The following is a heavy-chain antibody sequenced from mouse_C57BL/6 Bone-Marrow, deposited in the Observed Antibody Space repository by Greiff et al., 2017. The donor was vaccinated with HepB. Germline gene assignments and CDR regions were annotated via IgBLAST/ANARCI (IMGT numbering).Heavy chain of an antibody. Sequence: QVQLQQPGAELVKPGASVKVSCKASGYTFTSYWMHWVKQRPGQGLEWIGRIHPSDSDTNYNQKFKGKATLTVDKSSSTAYMQLSSLTSEDSAVYYFAIGDYYGSSYSYWYFDVWGTGTTVTVSS. CDR3: AIGDYYGSSYSYWYFDV. CDR2: IHPSDSDT. D-gene: IGHD1-1*01. J-gene: IGHJ1*03. V-gene: IGHV1-74*01. CDR1: GYTFTSYW.